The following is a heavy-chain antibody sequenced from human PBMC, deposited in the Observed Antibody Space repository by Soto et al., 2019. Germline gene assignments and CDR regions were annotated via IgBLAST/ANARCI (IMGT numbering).Heavy chain of an antibody. CDR3: ARKVYYIGVYYYYYMDV. Sequence: QVQLVESGGGVVQPGRSLRLSCAASGFTFSSYGMHWVRQAPGKGLEWVAVIWYDGSNKYYADSVKGRFTISRDNSKNTHYLQINSLSAEDTAVYYCARKVYYIGVYYYYYMDVWGKGTTVTVSS. V-gene: IGHV3-33*01. CDR1: GFTFSSYG. D-gene: IGHD3-10*02. CDR2: IWYDGSNK. J-gene: IGHJ6*03.